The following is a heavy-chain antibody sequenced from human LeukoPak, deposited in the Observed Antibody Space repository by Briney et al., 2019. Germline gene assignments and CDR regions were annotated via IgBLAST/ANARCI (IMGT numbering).Heavy chain of an antibody. D-gene: IGHD3-3*01. CDR1: GFTFSSYS. J-gene: IGHJ4*02. CDR2: ISSSSSTI. V-gene: IGHV3-48*01. CDR3: AREKARFLEWLSIDY. Sequence: PGGSLRLSCAASGFTFSSYSMNWVRQAPGKGLEWVSYISSSSSTIYYADSVKGRFTISRDNAKNSLYLQMNSLRAEDTAVYYCAREKARFLEWLSIDYWGQGTLVTVSS.